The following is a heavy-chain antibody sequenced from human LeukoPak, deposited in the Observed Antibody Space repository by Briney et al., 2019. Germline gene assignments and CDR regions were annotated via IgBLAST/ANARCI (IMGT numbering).Heavy chain of an antibody. Sequence: GGSLRLSCSASGFVFTIYTMYWVRQAPGKGLEWVSSINSNSVNTYYADSVKGRFIVSRDNSKRTLYLQMSSLRVEDTAVYYCAKDLLPIGGWFDPWGQGTLVTVSS. CDR1: GFVFTIYT. J-gene: IGHJ5*02. CDR3: AKDLLPIGGWFDP. V-gene: IGHV3-23*01. D-gene: IGHD2-15*01. CDR2: INSNSVNT.